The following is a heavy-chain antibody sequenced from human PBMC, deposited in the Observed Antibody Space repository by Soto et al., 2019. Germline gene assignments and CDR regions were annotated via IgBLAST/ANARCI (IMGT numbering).Heavy chain of an antibody. CDR2: INPNSGGT. CDR1: GYTFTGYY. D-gene: IGHD5-12*01. Sequence: ASVKVSCKASGYTFTGYYMHWVRQAPGQGLEWMGWINPNSGGTNYAQKFQGWVTMTRDTSISTAYMELSRLRSDDTAVYYCARGFNPGNSGYASWYFDLWGRGTQVTVSS. J-gene: IGHJ2*01. CDR3: ARGFNPGNSGYASWYFDL. V-gene: IGHV1-2*04.